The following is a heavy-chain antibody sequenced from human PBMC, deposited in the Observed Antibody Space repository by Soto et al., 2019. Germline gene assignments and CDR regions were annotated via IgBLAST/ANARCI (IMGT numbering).Heavy chain of an antibody. D-gene: IGHD1-20*01. CDR2: IRGITDGGTT. CDR1: GFTFNNAL. J-gene: IGHJ4*02. V-gene: IGHV3-15*07. CDR3: TTDRLYNWNHFND. Sequence: PGGSLRLSCAASGFTFNNALMNWVRQAPVKGLEWVGRIRGITDGGTTDYAAPVKGRFTISRDDSKNTLYLQMDILKTEDTGVYFCTTDRLYNWNHFNDWGQGPLVTVSS.